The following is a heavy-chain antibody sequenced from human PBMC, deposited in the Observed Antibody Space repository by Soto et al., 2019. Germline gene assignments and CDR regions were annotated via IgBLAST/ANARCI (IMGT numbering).Heavy chain of an antibody. V-gene: IGHV3-48*01. CDR1: GFTFSSYS. Sequence: PGGSLRLSCVASGFTFSSYSMNWVRQAPGKGLEWVSYISSSSSTIYYADSVKGRFTISRDNAKNSLYLQMNSLRAEDTAVYYCAKGGVDWLYYFDYWGQGTLVTVSS. CDR2: ISSSSSTI. CDR3: AKGGVDWLYYFDY. J-gene: IGHJ4*02. D-gene: IGHD3-9*01.